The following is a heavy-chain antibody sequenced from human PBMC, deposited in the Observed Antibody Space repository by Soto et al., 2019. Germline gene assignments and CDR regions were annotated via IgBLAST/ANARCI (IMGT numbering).Heavy chain of an antibody. CDR1: GYTFTTYD. D-gene: IGHD2-2*03. CDR2: ISTYSGNT. Sequence: QVALVQSGAEVKKAGASVKVSCRTSGYTFTTYDISWVRQAPGQGLEWMGRISTYSGNTKYAQKFQDRVTMTTDTSTRAAYMELRSLRSDDTAVYYCAREAGYCTTTSCSHWFAPWGQGTLVTVSS. V-gene: IGHV1-18*04. J-gene: IGHJ5*02. CDR3: AREAGYCTTTSCSHWFAP.